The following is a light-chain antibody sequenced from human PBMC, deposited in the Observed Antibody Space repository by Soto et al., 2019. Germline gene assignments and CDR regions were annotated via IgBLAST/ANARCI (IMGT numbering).Light chain of an antibody. V-gene: IGLV2-14*01. CDR1: SSNIGNND. CDR3: SSYTSSSPVV. CDR2: EVS. J-gene: IGLJ2*01. Sequence: QSVLTQPPSVSAAPGQKVSISCSGSSSNIGNNDVSWYQQLPGTAPKLMIYEVSNRPSGVSNRFSGSKSGNTASLTISGLQAEDEADYYCSSYTSSSPVVFGGGTKVTVL.